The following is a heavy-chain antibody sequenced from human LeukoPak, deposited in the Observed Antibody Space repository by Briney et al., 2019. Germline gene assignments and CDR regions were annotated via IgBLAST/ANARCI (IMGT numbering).Heavy chain of an antibody. D-gene: IGHD6-6*01. Sequence: GGSLRLSCAASGFSFGNYAMSWVRQAPGKGLEWDSAITDSGGNTYHADSVKGRFTISRDNSKNTLFLQMNSLRVEDTAVYYCAKGSSSSRPYYFDYWGQGTLVTVSS. CDR1: GFSFGNYA. CDR3: AKGSSSSRPYYFDY. J-gene: IGHJ4*02. V-gene: IGHV3-23*01. CDR2: ITDSGGNT.